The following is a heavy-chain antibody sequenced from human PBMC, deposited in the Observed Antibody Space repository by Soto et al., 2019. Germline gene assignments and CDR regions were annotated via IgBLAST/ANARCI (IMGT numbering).Heavy chain of an antibody. Sequence: SETLSPTCAVYGGSFGGYYWSWIRQPPGKGLEWIGEINHSGSTNYNPSLKSRVTISVDTSKNQFSLKLSSVTAADTAVYYCARDYGSGRGENWFDPWGQGTLVTVSS. V-gene: IGHV4-34*01. D-gene: IGHD3-10*01. J-gene: IGHJ5*02. CDR3: ARDYGSGRGENWFDP. CDR1: GGSFGGYY. CDR2: INHSGST.